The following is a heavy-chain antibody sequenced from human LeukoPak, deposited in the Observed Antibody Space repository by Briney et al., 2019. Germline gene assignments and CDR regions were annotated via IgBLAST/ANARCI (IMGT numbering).Heavy chain of an antibody. V-gene: IGHV3-48*03. D-gene: IGHD6-19*01. J-gene: IGHJ4*02. CDR1: GFTFSSYE. CDR3: AKETNSTSWQLDS. CDR2: ISSSGSTV. Sequence: PGGSLRLSSAASGFTFSSYEMNWVRQAPGKGLEWVSYISSSGSTVYYADSVKGRFTISRDNSKNTLYLQMTSLRAEETAVYYCAKETNSTSWQLDSWGQRTLVTVSS.